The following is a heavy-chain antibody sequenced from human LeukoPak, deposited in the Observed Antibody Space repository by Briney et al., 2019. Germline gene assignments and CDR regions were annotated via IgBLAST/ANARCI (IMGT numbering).Heavy chain of an antibody. CDR2: INAGNGNT. CDR1: GYTFTSYA. CDR3: ARDSHNWNYGRVWVFDY. V-gene: IGHV1-3*01. J-gene: IGHJ4*02. Sequence: ASVKVSCKASGYTFTSYAMHWVRQAPGQRLEWMGWINAGNGNTKYSQKFQGRVTITRDTSANTAYMELSSLRSEDTAVYYCARDSHNWNYGRVWVFDYWGQGTLATVSS. D-gene: IGHD1-7*01.